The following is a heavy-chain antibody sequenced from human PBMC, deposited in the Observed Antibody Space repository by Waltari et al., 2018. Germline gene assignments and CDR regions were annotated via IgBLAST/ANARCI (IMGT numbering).Heavy chain of an antibody. D-gene: IGHD1-7*01. CDR3: ARQLELHPRSYYFDY. CDR2: INWNGGRT. V-gene: IGHV3-20*04. CDR1: GFTFDDYG. Sequence: EVQLVESGGGVVRPGGSLRLSCAASGFTFDDYGMSWVRQAPGKGLEWVSGINWNGGRTGDADPVKGRFAISRDNAKNSLYLQMNSLRAEDTALYYCARQLELHPRSYYFDYWGQGTLVTVSS. J-gene: IGHJ4*02.